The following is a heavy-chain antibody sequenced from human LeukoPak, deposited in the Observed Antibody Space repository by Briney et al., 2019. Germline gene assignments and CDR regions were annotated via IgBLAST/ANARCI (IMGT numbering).Heavy chain of an antibody. J-gene: IGHJ4*02. V-gene: IGHV1-24*01. CDR1: GYTLTELS. D-gene: IGHD2-21*02. CDR3: ATDLGPCGGDCYSGFPFDY. Sequence: RASVKVSCKVSGYTLTELSMHWVRQAPGKGLEWMGGFDPEDGETIYAQKFQGRVTMTEDTSTDTAYMELSSLRSEDTAVYYCATDLGPCGGDCYSGFPFDYWGRGTLVTVSS. CDR2: FDPEDGET.